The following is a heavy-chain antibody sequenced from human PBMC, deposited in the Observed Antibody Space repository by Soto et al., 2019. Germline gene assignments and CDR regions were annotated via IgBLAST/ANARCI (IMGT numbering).Heavy chain of an antibody. J-gene: IGHJ4*02. CDR3: ARGSTSGWPLDY. CDR2: INAGNGDT. CDR1: GYTFTDYA. D-gene: IGHD6-19*01. V-gene: IGHV1-3*01. Sequence: GASVKVSCKASGYTFTDYATHWVRQAPGQRLECMGWINAGNGDTKHSQKFQGRVTITRDASASTAYMELSGLTSEDTAVYYCARGSTSGWPLDYWGQGSLVTVSS.